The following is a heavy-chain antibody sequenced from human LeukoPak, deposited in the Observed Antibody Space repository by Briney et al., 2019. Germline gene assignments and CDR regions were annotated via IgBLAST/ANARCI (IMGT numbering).Heavy chain of an antibody. Sequence: GASVKVSCKASGGTFSSYAISWVRQAPGQGLEWMGGIIPIFGTPNYAQNFQGRVTITADKSTSTAYMELSSLRSEDTAVYYCAATPRGLTSRHYGSGSYFATNYWGQGTLVTVSS. V-gene: IGHV1-69*06. CDR1: GGTFSSYA. J-gene: IGHJ4*02. CDR3: AATPRGLTSRHYGSGSYFATNY. D-gene: IGHD3-10*01. CDR2: IIPIFGTP.